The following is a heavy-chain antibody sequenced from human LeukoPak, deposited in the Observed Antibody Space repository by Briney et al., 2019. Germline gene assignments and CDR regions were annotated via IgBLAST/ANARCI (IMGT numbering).Heavy chain of an antibody. J-gene: IGHJ4*02. CDR3: ARGSGWYSLIDY. CDR1: GYTFTSYD. Sequence: ASVKVSCKVSGYTFTSYDINWVRQATGQGLEWMGCMNPNSGNTGYAQKFQGRVTMTRNTSISTAYMELSSLRSEDTAVYYCARGSGWYSLIDYWGQGTLVTVSS. D-gene: IGHD6-19*01. CDR2: MNPNSGNT. V-gene: IGHV1-8*01.